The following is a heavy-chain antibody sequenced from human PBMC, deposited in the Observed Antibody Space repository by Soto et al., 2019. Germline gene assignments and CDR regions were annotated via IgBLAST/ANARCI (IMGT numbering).Heavy chain of an antibody. J-gene: IGHJ4*02. D-gene: IGHD3-22*01. CDR1: GFTFRSYA. CDR2: ISYDGSNK. Sequence: LRLSCGASGFTFRSYAMHWVRQTPGRGLEWVAVISYDGSNKHYADSVKGRFSISRDNSKNMLYLQMDSLSTEDTAVYYCVRSMIIVVRLIGLDYWGQGTLVTVSS. V-gene: IGHV3-30-3*01. CDR3: VRSMIIVVRLIGLDY.